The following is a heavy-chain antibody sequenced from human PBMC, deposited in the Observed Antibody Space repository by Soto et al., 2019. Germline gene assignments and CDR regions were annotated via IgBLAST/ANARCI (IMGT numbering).Heavy chain of an antibody. V-gene: IGHV1-69*13. J-gene: IGHJ4*02. CDR1: GGTFSSYA. CDR3: ARWLQPREGFDY. CDR2: IIPIFGTA. D-gene: IGHD5-12*01. Sequence: SVKVSGKASGGTFSSYAISWVRQAPGQGLEWMGGIIPIFGTANYAQKFQGRVTITADESTSTAYMELSSLRSEDTAVYYCARWLQPREGFDYWGQGTLVTVSS.